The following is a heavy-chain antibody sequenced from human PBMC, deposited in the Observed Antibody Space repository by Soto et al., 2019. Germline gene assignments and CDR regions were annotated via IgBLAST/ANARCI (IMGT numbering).Heavy chain of an antibody. D-gene: IGHD3-3*01. CDR2: ISSSSRTI. Sequence: EVQLVESGGGLIQPGGSLRLSCEASGFSFSDSGMKWIRRAPGKRLEWISYISSSSRTIYYAASVEGRFTISRDNVRNSVHLQMNSLRGEDTGVYYCARTRMEWALYFDNWGLGTLVTVSS. CDR1: GFSFSDSG. V-gene: IGHV3-48*01. J-gene: IGHJ4*02. CDR3: ARTRMEWALYFDN.